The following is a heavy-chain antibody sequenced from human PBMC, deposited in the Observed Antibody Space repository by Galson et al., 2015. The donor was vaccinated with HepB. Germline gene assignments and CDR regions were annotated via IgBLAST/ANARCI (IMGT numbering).Heavy chain of an antibody. V-gene: IGHV3-48*01. Sequence: SLRLSCAASGFTFSSYSMNWVRQAPGKGLEWVSYISSSSSTIYYADSVKGRFTISRDNAKNSLYLQMNSLRAEDTAVYYCARAGSGYSYGYLAWDYYYMDVWGKGTTVTVSS. CDR3: ARAGSGYSYGYLAWDYYYMDV. CDR1: GFTFSSYS. D-gene: IGHD5-18*01. CDR2: ISSSSSTI. J-gene: IGHJ6*03.